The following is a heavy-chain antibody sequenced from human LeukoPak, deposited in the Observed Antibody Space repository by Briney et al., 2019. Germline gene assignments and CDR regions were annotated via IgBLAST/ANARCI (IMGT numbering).Heavy chain of an antibody. Sequence: GASVKVSCKVSGYTLTELSIHWVRQAPGKGLEWMGGFDPEDGETIYAQKFQGRVTMTEDTSTDTAYMELSNLRSEDTAVYYCATVQADYSGPWGQGTLVTVSS. J-gene: IGHJ5*02. CDR3: ATVQADYSGP. CDR1: GYTLTELS. V-gene: IGHV1-24*01. CDR2: FDPEDGET. D-gene: IGHD2-15*01.